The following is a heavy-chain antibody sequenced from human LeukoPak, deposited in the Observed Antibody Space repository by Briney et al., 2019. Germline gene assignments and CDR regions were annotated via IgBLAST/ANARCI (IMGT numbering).Heavy chain of an antibody. CDR1: GFTLRYG. V-gene: IGHV3-21*06. CDR3: ARERRGGDTFDI. D-gene: IGHD3-10*01. J-gene: IGHJ3*02. Sequence: PGGSLRLSCAASGFTLRYGMSWVRQAPGRGLEWVSAVSGSGGSTDYADSVKGRFTISRDNAKNSLYLQMNSLRVEDTAVYYCARERRGGDTFDIWGQGTMVTVSS. CDR2: VSGSGGST.